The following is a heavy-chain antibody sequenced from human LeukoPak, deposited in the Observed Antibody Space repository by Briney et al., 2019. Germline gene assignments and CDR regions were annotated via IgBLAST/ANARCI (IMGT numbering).Heavy chain of an antibody. CDR1: GFTFTSFW. J-gene: IGHJ4*02. V-gene: IGHV3-7*05. CDR2: INEDGSEE. CDR3: ARVGWHDGSDY. Sequence: GESLRLSCAASGFTFTSFWMSWVRQAPGTGLQWLANINEDGSEEYYVDSVEGRFTISRDNAKNSVNLQMNSLRVDDTAVYYCARVGWHDGSDYWGPGTLVTVSS. D-gene: IGHD3-10*01.